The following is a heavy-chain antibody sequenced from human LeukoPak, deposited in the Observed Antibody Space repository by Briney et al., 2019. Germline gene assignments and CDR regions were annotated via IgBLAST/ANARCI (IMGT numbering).Heavy chain of an antibody. Sequence: SVKVSCKASGGTFSSYAISWVRQAPGQGLEWMGRIIPIFGIANYAQKFQGRVTITADKSTSTAYMELSSLRSEDTAVYYCARDNMTTGAFDIWGQGTMVTVSP. J-gene: IGHJ3*02. CDR3: ARDNMTTGAFDI. V-gene: IGHV1-69*04. CDR1: GGTFSSYA. CDR2: IIPIFGIA. D-gene: IGHD1-14*01.